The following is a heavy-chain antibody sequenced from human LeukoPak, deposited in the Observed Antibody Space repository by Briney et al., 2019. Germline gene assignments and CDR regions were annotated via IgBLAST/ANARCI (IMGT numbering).Heavy chain of an antibody. CDR2: INPSGGST. CDR3: ASNLNSSSSYYYYGMDV. V-gene: IGHV1-46*01. Sequence: ASVKVSCKASGYTFTSYYMHWVRQAPGQGLEWMGIINPSGGSTSYAQKFQGRVTMTRDTSTSTVYMELSSLRSEDTAVYYCASNLNSSSSYYYYGMDVWGQGTTVIVSS. J-gene: IGHJ6*02. CDR1: GYTFTSYY. D-gene: IGHD6-6*01.